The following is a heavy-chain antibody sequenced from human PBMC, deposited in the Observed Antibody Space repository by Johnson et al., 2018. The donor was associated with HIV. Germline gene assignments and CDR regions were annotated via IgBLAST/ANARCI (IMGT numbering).Heavy chain of an antibody. D-gene: IGHD2/OR15-2a*01. CDR1: GFTFTNYW. J-gene: IGHJ3*02. CDR3: AKDLSYPKTRAFDI. Sequence: VQLVESGGGLVQPGGSLRLSCAVSGFTFTNYWMHWVRQAPGKGLVWVSRVNNDGGDTIYADSVKGRFTISRDNAKNTLFLQMNSLRAEDTAVYYCAKDLSYPKTRAFDIWGQGTMVTVSS. V-gene: IGHV3-74*01. CDR2: VNNDGGDT.